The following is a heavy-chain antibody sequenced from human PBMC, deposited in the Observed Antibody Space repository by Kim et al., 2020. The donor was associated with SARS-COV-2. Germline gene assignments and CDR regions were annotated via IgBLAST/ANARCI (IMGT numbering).Heavy chain of an antibody. Sequence: GGSLRLSCAASGFTFSSYSMNWVRQAPGKGLEWVSYISSSSSTIYYADSVKGRFTISRDNAKNSLYLQMNSLRDEDTAVYYCARVRADYYGSGFSYYYMDVWGKVTTVTVSS. CDR2: ISSSSSTI. J-gene: IGHJ6*03. D-gene: IGHD3-10*01. CDR1: GFTFSSYS. V-gene: IGHV3-48*02. CDR3: ARVRADYYGSGFSYYYMDV.